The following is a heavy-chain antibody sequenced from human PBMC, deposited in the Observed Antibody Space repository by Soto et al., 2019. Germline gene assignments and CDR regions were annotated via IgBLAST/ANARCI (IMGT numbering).Heavy chain of an antibody. CDR1: GGSISSGGYY. CDR2: IYYSGST. D-gene: IGHD4-17*01. V-gene: IGHV4-31*03. J-gene: IGHJ5*02. Sequence: QVQLQESGPGLVKPSQTLSLTCTVSGGSISSGGYYWSWIRQHPGKGLEWIGYIYYSGSTYYNPSLKSRVTISVDTSKNQFSLKLSSVTAADTAVYYCARGEASGYGDYDPENWFDPCGQGTLVTVSS. CDR3: ARGEASGYGDYDPENWFDP.